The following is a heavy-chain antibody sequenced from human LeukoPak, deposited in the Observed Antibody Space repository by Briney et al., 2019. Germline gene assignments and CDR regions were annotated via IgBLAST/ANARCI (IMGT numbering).Heavy chain of an antibody. J-gene: IGHJ4*02. V-gene: IGHV5-51*01. CDR1: GYTFTSYW. CDR3: ARGAPSGSGNYLDF. CDR2: IYPGDSDT. Sequence: GESLKISCKGSGYTFTSYWIGWVRQMPGKGLEWMGLIYPGDSDTRYSPSFQGQVTISADKSISTAFLQWSGLKASDTAMYHCARGAPSGSGNYLDFWGQGTLVTVSS. D-gene: IGHD3-10*01.